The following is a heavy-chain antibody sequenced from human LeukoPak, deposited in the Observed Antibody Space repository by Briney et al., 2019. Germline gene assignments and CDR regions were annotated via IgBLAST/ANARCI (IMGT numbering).Heavy chain of an antibody. CDR3: AKQPSALAGTYDY. CDR1: GFTFSSSA. CDR2: ISGSGGGT. Sequence: GGSLRLSCTASGFTFSSSAMSWGRQPPGKGLEWVSAISGSGGGTYYADPVKGRFTISRDNSKNTLYLQMNSLRAEDTAVYYCAKQPSALAGTYDYWGQGTLVTVSS. V-gene: IGHV3-23*01. D-gene: IGHD6-19*01. J-gene: IGHJ4*02.